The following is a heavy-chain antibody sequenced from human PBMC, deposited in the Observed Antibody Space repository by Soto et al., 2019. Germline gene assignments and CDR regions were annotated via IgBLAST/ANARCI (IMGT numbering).Heavy chain of an antibody. CDR1: GFSIRGYA. CDR3: TRVGRGFDYWNGMDV. J-gene: IGHJ6*02. V-gene: IGHV3-30*04. CDR2: VSHDERNL. Sequence: QVQLVESGGGVVQPGRSLRLSCAASGFSIRGYAMHWVRQAPGKGPEWVAFVSHDERNLQHADSVKGRFTISRDDSRNTLYLQLNSLRPEDTAMYYCTRVGRGFDYWNGMDVWGHGTTVTVSS. D-gene: IGHD3-9*01.